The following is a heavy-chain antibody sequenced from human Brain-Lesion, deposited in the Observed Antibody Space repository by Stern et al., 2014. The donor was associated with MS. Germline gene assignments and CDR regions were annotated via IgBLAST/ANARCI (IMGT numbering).Heavy chain of an antibody. Sequence: EMQLVESGGGLVQPGGSLRLSGAASGFTFSNYWMHWVRQAPGKGLVWVSRVNNDGRRTSYADSGKVRFTMSRAHAKNTLILPLNSLRVEGTAIYYCARGERWFDSWGQGTLVTVSS. CDR2: VNNDGRRT. CDR3: ARGERWFDS. V-gene: IGHV3-74*02. CDR1: GFTFSNYW. J-gene: IGHJ5*01. D-gene: IGHD3-10*01.